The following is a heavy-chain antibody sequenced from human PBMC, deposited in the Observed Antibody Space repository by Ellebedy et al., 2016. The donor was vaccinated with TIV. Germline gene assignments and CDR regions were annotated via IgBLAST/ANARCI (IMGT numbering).Heavy chain of an antibody. D-gene: IGHD3-10*01. CDR2: IIPILGMT. V-gene: IGHV1-69*04. CDR1: GGTFSSYA. J-gene: IGHJ4*02. CDR3: ASGSFTYGSGSSQHDN. Sequence: ASVKVSCKASGGTFSSYAISWVRQAPGQGLEWMGRIIPILGMTNYAQKFQGRVTVTADRSTSTAYMEMSRLRSEDTAVYYCASGSFTYGSGSSQHDNWGQGTLVTVSS.